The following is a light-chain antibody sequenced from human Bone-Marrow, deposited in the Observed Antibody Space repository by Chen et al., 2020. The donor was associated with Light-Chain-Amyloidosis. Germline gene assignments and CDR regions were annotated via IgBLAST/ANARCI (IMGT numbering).Light chain of an antibody. V-gene: IGLV3-25*03. J-gene: IGLJ2*01. CDR2: RDT. CDR3: QSADSSGTYEVI. Sequence: SYELTQPPSVSVSPGQTARITCSGDDLPTKYAYWYQQKPGQAPVLVIHRDTERPSVISERFSGSSSGTTATLTISVVQAEDEADYHCQSADSSGTYEVIFGGGTKLTVL. CDR1: DLPTKY.